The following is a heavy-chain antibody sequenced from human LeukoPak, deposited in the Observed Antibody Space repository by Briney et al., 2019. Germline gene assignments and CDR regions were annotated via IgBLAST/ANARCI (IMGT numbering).Heavy chain of an antibody. D-gene: IGHD3-22*01. CDR2: ISAYNGNT. Sequence: GASVKVSCKASGYTVTSYGISWVRQAPGQGLEWTGWISAYNGNTNYAQKLQGRVTMTTDTSTSTAYMELRSLRSNDTAVYYCARGSLYYDSSGYDYWGQGTLVTVSS. J-gene: IGHJ4*02. V-gene: IGHV1-18*01. CDR1: GYTVTSYG. CDR3: ARGSLYYDSSGYDY.